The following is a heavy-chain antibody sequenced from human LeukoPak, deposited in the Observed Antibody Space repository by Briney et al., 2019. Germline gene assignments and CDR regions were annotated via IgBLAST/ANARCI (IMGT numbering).Heavy chain of an antibody. V-gene: IGHV4-4*07. Sequence: SETLSLTCTVSGDSIRSYYWSWIRQPAGKGLEWIGRINASGSTRYNPSFNSRVTISVDTSKNQFSLKLSSVTAADTAVYYCARVERLRYFDWLVDYWGQGTLVTVSS. CDR3: ARVERLRYFDWLVDY. J-gene: IGHJ4*02. D-gene: IGHD3-9*01. CDR1: GDSIRSYY. CDR2: INASGST.